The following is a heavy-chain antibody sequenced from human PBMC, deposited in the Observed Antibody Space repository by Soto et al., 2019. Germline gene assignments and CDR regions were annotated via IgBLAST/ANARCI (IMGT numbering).Heavy chain of an antibody. Sequence: PGGSLRLSCEASGFTFSRFSMNWVRQVPGKGLEWVASISSGSSDTWYADSVKGRFIISRDNAQNSLFLQMNTLRPEDTAMYYCARVAYWGPGTQVNVSS. J-gene: IGHJ4*02. CDR1: GFTFSRFS. V-gene: IGHV3-21*01. CDR3: ARVAY. CDR2: ISSGSSDT.